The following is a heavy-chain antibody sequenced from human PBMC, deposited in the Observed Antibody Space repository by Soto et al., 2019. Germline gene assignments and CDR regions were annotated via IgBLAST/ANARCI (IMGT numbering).Heavy chain of an antibody. CDR1: GGTFAKFI. CDR3: ASNVTYGTSLSPCSGMDV. V-gene: IGHV1-69*01. J-gene: IGHJ6*02. Sequence: QVQLVQSGAEVKEPGSSVRVSCKASGGTFAKFIMNWVRQTPGQGLEWMGGIVPMLGTPTYAEKYKGRITTSASGTTSTAYREVTNLRSVDTAIDEIASNVTYGTSLSPCSGMDVWGQGTTVTIFS. CDR2: IVPMLGTP. D-gene: IGHD2-8*01.